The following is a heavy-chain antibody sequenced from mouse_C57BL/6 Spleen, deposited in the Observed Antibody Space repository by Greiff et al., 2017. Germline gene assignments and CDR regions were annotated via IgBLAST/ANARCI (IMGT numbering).Heavy chain of an antibody. J-gene: IGHJ2*01. CDR3: ARWRYDHDGGDY. V-gene: IGHV1-54*01. D-gene: IGHD2-4*01. Sequence: QVQLQQSGAELVRPGTSVKVSCKASGYAFTNYLIAWVKQRPGQGLEWIGVINPGSGGTNYNEKFKGKATLTADKASSTAYMQLSSLTSEDSAVYFCARWRYDHDGGDYWGQGTTLTVSS. CDR1: GYAFTNYL. CDR2: INPGSGGT.